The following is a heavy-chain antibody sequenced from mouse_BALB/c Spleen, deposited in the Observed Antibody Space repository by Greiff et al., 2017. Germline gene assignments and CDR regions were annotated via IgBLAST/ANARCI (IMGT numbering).Heavy chain of an antibody. Sequence: EVKLVESGGGLVQPGGSLKLSCAASGFDFSRYWMSWVRQAPGKGLEWIGEINPDSSTINYTPSLKDKFIISRDNAKNTLYLQMSKVRSEDTALYYCARREVRRTFAYWGQGTLVTVSA. D-gene: IGHD2-14*01. CDR2: INPDSSTI. CDR3: ARREVRRTFAY. V-gene: IGHV4-1*02. CDR1: GFDFSRYW. J-gene: IGHJ3*01.